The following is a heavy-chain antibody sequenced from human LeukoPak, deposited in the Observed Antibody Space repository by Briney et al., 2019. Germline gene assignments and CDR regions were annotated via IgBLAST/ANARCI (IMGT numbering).Heavy chain of an antibody. J-gene: IGHJ6*02. Sequence: GASVKVSCKASGGTFSNYAISWVRQAPGQGLEWMGGIIPLFGTANYVQKFQGRVTLTADESTSTAYMELSSLRSDDTAVYYCARELRYFDTTYHYYYGMDVWGQGTTVTVSS. CDR1: GGTFSNYA. CDR3: ARELRYFDTTYHYYYGMDV. CDR2: IIPLFGTA. V-gene: IGHV1-69*01. D-gene: IGHD3-9*01.